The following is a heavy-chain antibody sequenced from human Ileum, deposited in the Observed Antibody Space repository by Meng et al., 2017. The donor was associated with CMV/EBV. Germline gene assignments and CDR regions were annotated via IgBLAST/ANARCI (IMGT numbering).Heavy chain of an antibody. CDR3: ARGIHDFWSGTYFDY. V-gene: IGHV4-4*07. Sequence: HVQLQEPRPGLVLPSDTLSLTCTVSGGAFNDYHWTWIRQSAGKGLEWIERIASSGTTYLNPSLESRISMSVDKAKNQFSLKLISVTAADTALYFCARGIHDFWSGTYFDYWGQGLLVTVSS. D-gene: IGHD3-3*01. J-gene: IGHJ4*02. CDR1: GGAFNDYH. CDR2: IASSGTT.